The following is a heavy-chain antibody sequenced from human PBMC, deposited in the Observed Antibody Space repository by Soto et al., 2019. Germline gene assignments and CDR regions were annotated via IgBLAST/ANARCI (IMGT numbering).Heavy chain of an antibody. D-gene: IGHD6-13*01. Sequence: QVQLVQSGAEVKKPGSSVKVSCKASGGTFSSYTISWVRQAPGQGLEWMGRIIPILGIANYAQKFQGRVTXTXDXXTSTAYMELSSLGSEDTAVYYCARGSKRGSRWYGYWGQGTLVTVSS. CDR1: GGTFSSYT. CDR3: ARGSKRGSRWYGY. J-gene: IGHJ4*02. V-gene: IGHV1-69*02. CDR2: IIPILGIA.